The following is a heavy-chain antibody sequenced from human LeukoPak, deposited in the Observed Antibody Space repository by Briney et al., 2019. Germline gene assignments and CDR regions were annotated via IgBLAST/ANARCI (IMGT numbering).Heavy chain of an antibody. CDR2: ISAYNGNT. CDR1: GYTFTSYG. CDR3: ARVRSGWYYFDY. D-gene: IGHD6-19*01. Sequence: ASVKVSCKASGYTFTSYGIGWVRQAPGQGLEWMGWISAYNGNTNYAQKLQGRVTMTTDTSTSTAYMELRSLRSDDTAVYYCARVRSGWYYFDYWGQGTLVTVSS. J-gene: IGHJ4*02. V-gene: IGHV1-18*01.